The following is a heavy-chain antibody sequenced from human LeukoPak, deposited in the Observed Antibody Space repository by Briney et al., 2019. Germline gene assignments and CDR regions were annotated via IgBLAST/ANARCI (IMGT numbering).Heavy chain of an antibody. J-gene: IGHJ4*02. CDR2: IYYSGST. Sequence: SETLSLTCTVSGGSISSYYWSWIRQPPGKGLEWLGYIYYSGSTNYNPSLKSRVTISVDTSKNQFSLKLSSVTAADTAVYYCASGVYSSGWYQVDYWGQGTLVTVSS. D-gene: IGHD6-19*01. CDR3: ASGVYSSGWYQVDY. V-gene: IGHV4-59*01. CDR1: GGSISSYY.